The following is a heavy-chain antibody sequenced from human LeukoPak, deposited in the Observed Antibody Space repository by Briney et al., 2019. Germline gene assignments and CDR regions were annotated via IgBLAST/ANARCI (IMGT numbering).Heavy chain of an antibody. CDR2: IYSDGST. V-gene: IGHV4-61*02. CDR1: GGSITTGRYY. J-gene: IGHJ3*02. Sequence: SETLSLTCTVSGGSITTGRYYWSWIRQPAGKGLEWIGRIYSDGSTNSNPPLKSRVTISVDTSKNQFSLRLTSVTAADTAKYYCARDGDYYDAFDIWGQGTMVTVSS. D-gene: IGHD2-21*02. CDR3: ARDGDYYDAFDI.